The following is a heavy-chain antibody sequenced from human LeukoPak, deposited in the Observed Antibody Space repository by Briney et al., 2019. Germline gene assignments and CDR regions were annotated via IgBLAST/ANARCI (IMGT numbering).Heavy chain of an antibody. J-gene: IGHJ4*02. V-gene: IGHV4-30-4*08. CDR3: ARARVYSSSRYYFDY. D-gene: IGHD6-13*01. Sequence: SETLSLTCTVSGGSISSGDYYWSWIRQPPGKGLEWIGHIYHSGITYYNPSLKSRVTFLVDTSKNQFSLKVNSVTAADTAVYHCARARVYSSSRYYFDYWGQGTLVTVSS. CDR2: IYHSGIT. CDR1: GGSISSGDYY.